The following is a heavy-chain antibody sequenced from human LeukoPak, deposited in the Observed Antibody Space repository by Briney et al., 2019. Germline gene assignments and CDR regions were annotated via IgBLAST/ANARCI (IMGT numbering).Heavy chain of an antibody. V-gene: IGHV3-30-3*01. Sequence: PGGSLRLSCAASGFTFSSYAMHWVRQAPGKGLEWVAVISYDGSNKYYADSVKGRFTISRDNSKNTPYLQMNSLRAEDTAVYYCARATDPRHAPFDYWGQGTLVTVSS. CDR1: GFTFSSYA. J-gene: IGHJ4*02. D-gene: IGHD2-2*01. CDR3: ARATDPRHAPFDY. CDR2: ISYDGSNK.